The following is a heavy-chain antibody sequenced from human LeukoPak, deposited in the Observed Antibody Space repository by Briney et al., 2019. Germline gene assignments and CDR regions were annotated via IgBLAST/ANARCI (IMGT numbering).Heavy chain of an antibody. J-gene: IGHJ4*02. D-gene: IGHD2-15*01. CDR3: ARDRGGPERD. V-gene: IGHV3-53*01. CDR2: IYSSGST. CDR1: GFTVSSIY. Sequence: PGGSLRLSCAASGFTVSSIYMSWVRQAPGKGLEWVSVIYSSGSTYYADSVKGRFTISRDNSKNTLYLQMNSLRADDTAVYYCARDRGGPERDWGQGTLVTVSS.